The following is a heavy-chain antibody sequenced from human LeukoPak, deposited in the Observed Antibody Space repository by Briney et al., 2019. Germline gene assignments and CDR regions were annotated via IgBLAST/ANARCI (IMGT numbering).Heavy chain of an antibody. CDR1: GGSISTYY. J-gene: IGHJ3*02. V-gene: IGHV4-59*01. D-gene: IGHD6-6*01. Sequence: SETLSLTCTLSGGSISTYYWSWARQPPGKGLEWIGSIYHSGSTYYNPSLKSRVTISVDTSKNQFSLKLSSVTAADTAVYYCARSNSSYAFDIWGQGTMVTVSS. CDR3: ARSNSSYAFDI. CDR2: IYHSGST.